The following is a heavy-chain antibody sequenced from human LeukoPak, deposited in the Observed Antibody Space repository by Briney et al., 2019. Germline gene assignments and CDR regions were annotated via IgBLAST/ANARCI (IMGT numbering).Heavy chain of an antibody. V-gene: IGHV4-34*01. Sequence: PSETLSLTCAVYGGSFSGYYWSWIRQPPGKGLEWIGEINHSGSTNYNPSLKSRVTISVDTSKNQFSLKLNSVTAADTAVYYCARGPVYYYYYMDVWGKGTTVTVSS. J-gene: IGHJ6*03. CDR1: GGSFSGYY. CDR3: ARGPVYYYYYMDV. CDR2: INHSGST.